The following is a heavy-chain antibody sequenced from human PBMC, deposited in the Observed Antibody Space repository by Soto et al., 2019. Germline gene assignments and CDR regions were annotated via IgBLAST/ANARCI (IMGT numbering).Heavy chain of an antibody. CDR3: ARVGSSWYGKYNWFDP. CDR2: IYYSGST. V-gene: IGHV4-31*03. CDR1: GGSISSGGYY. Sequence: PSETLSLTCTVSGGSISSGGYYWSWIRQHPGKGLEWIGYIYYSGSTYYNPSLKSRVTISVDTSKNQFSLKLSSVTAADTAVYYCARVGSSWYGKYNWFDPWGQGTLVTVSS. D-gene: IGHD6-13*01. J-gene: IGHJ5*02.